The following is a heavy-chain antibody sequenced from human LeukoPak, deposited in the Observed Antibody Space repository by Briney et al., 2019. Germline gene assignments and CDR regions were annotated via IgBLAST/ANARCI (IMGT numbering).Heavy chain of an antibody. Sequence: GGSLRLSCAASGFTFSSYVMNWVRQAPGKGLEWVSTISGGGGSTYYADSVKGRFTISRDNSKNTLYLQVNSLRAEDTAVYYCAKGGKWDVTPFDYWGQGTLVTVSS. CDR3: AKGGKWDVTPFDY. J-gene: IGHJ4*02. V-gene: IGHV3-23*01. CDR1: GFTFSSYV. D-gene: IGHD1-26*01. CDR2: ISGGGGST.